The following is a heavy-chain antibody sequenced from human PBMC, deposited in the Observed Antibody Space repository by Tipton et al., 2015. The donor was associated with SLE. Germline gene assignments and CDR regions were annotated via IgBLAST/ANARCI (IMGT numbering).Heavy chain of an antibody. CDR3: ARYADRSRPFAFDI. CDR2: INWNGGST. J-gene: IGHJ3*02. CDR1: GFTFDDYG. V-gene: IGHV3-20*04. Sequence: GSLRLSCAASGFTFDDYGMSWVRQAPGKGLEWVSGINWNGGSTGYADSVKGRFTISRDNSKNTLYLQMNSLRAEDTAVYYCARYADRSRPFAFDIWGQGTMVTVSS.